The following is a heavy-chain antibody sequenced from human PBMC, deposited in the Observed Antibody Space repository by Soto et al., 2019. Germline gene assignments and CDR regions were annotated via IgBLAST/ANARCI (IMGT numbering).Heavy chain of an antibody. CDR3: AMSIRGTRRFNGMDV. Sequence: SGPTLVNPTETLTLTCTFSGFSLTSPGMCVSWIRQPPGKALEWLALIERDDDDKYYSTSLKTRLTISKDTRKNQVVLTMANMDPADTGTYYCAMSIRGTRRFNGMDVWGQGTKVTVSS. D-gene: IGHD1-20*01. J-gene: IGHJ6*02. CDR1: GFSLTSPGMC. CDR2: IERDDDDK. V-gene: IGHV2-70*13.